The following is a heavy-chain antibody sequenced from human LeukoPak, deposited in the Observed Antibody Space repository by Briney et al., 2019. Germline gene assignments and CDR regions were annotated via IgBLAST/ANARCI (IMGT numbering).Heavy chain of an antibody. CDR1: GYTFTGYY. Sequence: ASVKVSYKASGYTFTGYYMHWVRQATGQGLEWMGWINPNSGGTNYAQKFQGRVTMTRDTSISTAYMELSRLRSDNTAVYYCASDYDILTYYFDYWGQGTLVTVSS. J-gene: IGHJ4*02. V-gene: IGHV1-2*02. D-gene: IGHD3-9*01. CDR3: ASDYDILTYYFDY. CDR2: INPNSGGT.